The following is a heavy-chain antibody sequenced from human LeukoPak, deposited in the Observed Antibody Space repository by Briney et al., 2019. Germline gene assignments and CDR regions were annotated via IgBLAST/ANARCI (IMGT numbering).Heavy chain of an antibody. CDR3: ARGGGAAGYDNEFDY. Sequence: SETLSLTCTVSDGSISNYYWSWIRQPPGKGLEWIGYIYYSGSTNYNPSLKSRVTISVDTSKNQFSLKLSSVTAADTAVYYCARGGGAAGYDNEFDYWGQGALVTVSS. V-gene: IGHV4-59*08. J-gene: IGHJ4*02. CDR1: DGSISNYY. D-gene: IGHD5-12*01. CDR2: IYYSGST.